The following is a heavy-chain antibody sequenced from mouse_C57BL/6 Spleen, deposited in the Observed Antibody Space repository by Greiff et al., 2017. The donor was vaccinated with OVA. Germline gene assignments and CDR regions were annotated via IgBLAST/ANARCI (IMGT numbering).Heavy chain of an antibody. V-gene: IGHV1-4*01. CDR2: INPSSGYT. CDR1: GYTFTSYT. CDR3: ARCPYYYGSSLDY. D-gene: IGHD1-1*01. J-gene: IGHJ2*01. Sequence: QVHVKQSGAELARPGASVKMSCKASGYTFTSYTMHWVKQRPGQGLEWIGYINPSSGYTKYNQKFKDKATLTADKSSSTAYMQLSSLTSEDSAVYYCARCPYYYGSSLDYWGQGTTLTVSS.